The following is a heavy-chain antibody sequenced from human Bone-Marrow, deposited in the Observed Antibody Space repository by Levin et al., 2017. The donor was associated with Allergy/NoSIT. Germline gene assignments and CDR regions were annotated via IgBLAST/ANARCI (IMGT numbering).Heavy chain of an antibody. CDR3: ARAGMIIFGGSQFDD. D-gene: IGHD3-16*01. CDR1: GYSVSSGYN. Sequence: SETLSLTCGVSGYSVSSGYNWGCIRQSPGKGLEWFASIYQSGSTYYNPSLKSRVTISLDTSKNQFSLKLSSVTAADTAVYYCARAGMIIFGGSQFDDWGQGTLVTVSS. CDR2: IYQSGST. V-gene: IGHV4-38-2*01. J-gene: IGHJ4*02.